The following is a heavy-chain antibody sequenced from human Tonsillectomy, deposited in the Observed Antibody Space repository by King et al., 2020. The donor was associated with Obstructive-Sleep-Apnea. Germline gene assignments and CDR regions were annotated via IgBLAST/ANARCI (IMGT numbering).Heavy chain of an antibody. D-gene: IGHD3-10*01. CDR1: GFSFSVYD. Sequence: VQLVESGGGVVQPGGSLRLSCAASGFSFSVYDMHWVRQAPGKGLVWVAFIRNDGNNKYYADSVKGRFTISRDNSKNTLYLQMNSLTAEDTAVYYCAKDGFGEYDLDFWGQGTLDTVSS. CDR3: AKDGFGEYDLDF. V-gene: IGHV3-30*02. CDR2: IRNDGNNK. J-gene: IGHJ4*02.